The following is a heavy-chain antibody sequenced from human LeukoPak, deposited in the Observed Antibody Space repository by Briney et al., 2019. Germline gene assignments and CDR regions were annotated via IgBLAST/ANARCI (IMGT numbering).Heavy chain of an antibody. Sequence: PGMSLRLSCAASGFSFNNYAMSWVRQAPGKGLEWVSTITASGGKTYYADSVRGRFTISRDNSQNTLYLQMNSLRVEDTAVYYCARVFRPSLAVFIIRGAFDIWGQGTMVTVSS. CDR3: ARVFRPSLAVFIIRGAFDI. J-gene: IGHJ3*02. CDR1: GFSFNNYA. V-gene: IGHV3-23*01. CDR2: ITASGGKT. D-gene: IGHD3-3*01.